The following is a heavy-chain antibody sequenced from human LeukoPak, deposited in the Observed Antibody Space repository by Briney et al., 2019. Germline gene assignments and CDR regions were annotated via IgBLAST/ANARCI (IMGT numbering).Heavy chain of an antibody. V-gene: IGHV4-59*12. Sequence: PSETLSLTCTVSGGSISSYYWSWIRQPPGKGLEWIGYIYHSGSTYYNPSLKSRVTISVDRSKNQFSLKLSSVTAADTAVYYCARVEYDSSGYYYFDYWGQGTLVTVSS. CDR3: ARVEYDSSGYYYFDY. CDR1: GGSISSYY. CDR2: IYHSGST. J-gene: IGHJ4*02. D-gene: IGHD3-22*01.